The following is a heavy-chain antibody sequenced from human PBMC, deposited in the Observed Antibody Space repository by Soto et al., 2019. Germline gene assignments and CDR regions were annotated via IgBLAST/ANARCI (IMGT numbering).Heavy chain of an antibody. D-gene: IGHD3-10*01. V-gene: IGHV3-74*01. CDR3: ARWFTYGNFAYFDY. Sequence: GGSLRLSCAASGFTFNTYWMHWFRQAPGKGLVWVSRINSGGGTTTYADSVKGRFTISRNNAKNTLYLQMNGLRAEDTAVYYCARWFTYGNFAYFDYWGQGTQLTVSS. J-gene: IGHJ4*02. CDR1: GFTFNTYW. CDR2: INSGGGTT.